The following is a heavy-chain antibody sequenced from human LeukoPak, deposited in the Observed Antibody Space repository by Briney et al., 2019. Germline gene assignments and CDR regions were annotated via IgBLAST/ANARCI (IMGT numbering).Heavy chain of an antibody. V-gene: IGHV1-46*01. CDR2: IDPSGGGT. Sequence: GASVKVSCKASGYTFTSYYMHWVRRAPGQGLEWMGIIDPSGGGTTYAQNFQGRVTMTRDTSTSTVYMELSSLRSEDTAVYYCATWGSSGSPLPSMDVWGQGTTVTVSS. J-gene: IGHJ6*02. CDR3: ATWGSSGSPLPSMDV. D-gene: IGHD6-25*01. CDR1: GYTFTSYY.